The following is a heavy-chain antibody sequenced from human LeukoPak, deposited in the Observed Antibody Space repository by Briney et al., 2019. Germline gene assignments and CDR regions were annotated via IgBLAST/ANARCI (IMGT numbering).Heavy chain of an antibody. CDR2: ISAYNGNT. V-gene: IGHV1-18*01. CDR1: GYTFTSYG. D-gene: IGHD3-10*01. J-gene: IGHJ6*03. CDR3: ARYGSGSYYSYYYYYMDV. Sequence: ASVKVSCKASGYTFTSYGISWVRQARGQGLEWMGWISAYNGNTNYAQKLQGRVTMTTDTSTSTAYMELRSLRSDDTAVYYCARYGSGSYYSYYYYYMDVWGKGTTVTVSS.